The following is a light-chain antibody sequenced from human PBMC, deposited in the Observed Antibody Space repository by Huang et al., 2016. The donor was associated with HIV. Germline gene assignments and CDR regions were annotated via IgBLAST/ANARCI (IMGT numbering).Light chain of an antibody. CDR3: HHYDNWPPRGT. J-gene: IGKJ1*01. CDR2: GVS. V-gene: IGKV3-15*01. CDR1: QSVRGN. Sequence: EIMMTQSPATLSVSPGERATLSCRASQSVRGNIAWYQQKPGQAPRLLIVGVSTRDTGIPARFRGSESGTEFTLTISSLQSEDFAIYYCHHYDNWPPRGTFGQGTKVEI.